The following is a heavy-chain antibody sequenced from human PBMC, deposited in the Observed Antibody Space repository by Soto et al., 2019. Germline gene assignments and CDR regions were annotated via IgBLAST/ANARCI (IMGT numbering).Heavy chain of an antibody. J-gene: IGHJ4*02. CDR2: ISYDGSNK. V-gene: IGHV3-30-3*01. D-gene: IGHD3-3*01. CDR1: GFTFSSYA. Sequence: GGSLRLSCAASGFTFSSYAMHWVRQAPGKGLEWVAVISYDGSNKYYADSVKGRFTISRDNSKNTLYLQMNSLRAEDTAVYYCASSMEWSQRPFDCWGQGTLVTVSS. CDR3: ASSMEWSQRPFDC.